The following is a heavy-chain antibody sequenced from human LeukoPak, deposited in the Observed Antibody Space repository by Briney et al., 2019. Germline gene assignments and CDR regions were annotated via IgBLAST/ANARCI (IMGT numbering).Heavy chain of an antibody. V-gene: IGHV3-30*03. J-gene: IGHJ3*02. CDR2: ISYDGSNK. D-gene: IGHD3-9*01. Sequence: PGGSLRLSCAASGFTFSSYSMNWVRQAPGKGLEWVAVISYDGSNKYYADSVKGRFTISRDNAKNSLSLQMNSLRADDAAVYYCARASSKQLAGYLPDGFDIWGQGTMVTVSS. CDR1: GFTFSSYS. CDR3: ARASSKQLAGYLPDGFDI.